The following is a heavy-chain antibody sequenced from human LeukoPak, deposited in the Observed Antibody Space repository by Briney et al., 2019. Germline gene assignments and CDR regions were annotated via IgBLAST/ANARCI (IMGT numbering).Heavy chain of an antibody. Sequence: SETLSLTCTVSGGSISSSSYYWGWIRQPPGKGLEWTGSIYYSGSTYYNPSLKSRVTISVDTSKNQFSLKLSSVTAADTAVYYCARQTTYYDILTGYAPTLYFDYWGQGTLVTVSS. J-gene: IGHJ4*02. CDR2: IYYSGST. CDR3: ARQTTYYDILTGYAPTLYFDY. D-gene: IGHD3-9*01. V-gene: IGHV4-39*01. CDR1: GGSISSSSYY.